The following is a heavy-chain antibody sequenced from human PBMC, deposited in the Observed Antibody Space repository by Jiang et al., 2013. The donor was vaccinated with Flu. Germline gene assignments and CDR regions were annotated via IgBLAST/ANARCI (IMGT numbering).Heavy chain of an antibody. J-gene: IGHJ4*02. CDR1: GFTFSDYY. CDR2: ISSSGSTI. CDR3: ARVKYYYDSSGYYPRDYFDY. Sequence: VQLVESGGGLVKPGGSLRLSCAASGFTFSDYYMSWIRQAPGKGLEWVSYISSSGSTIYYADSVKGRFTISRDNAKNSLYLQMNSLRAEDTAVYYCARVKYYYDSSGYYPRDYFDYWGQGTWSPSPQ. D-gene: IGHD3-22*01. V-gene: IGHV3-11*01.